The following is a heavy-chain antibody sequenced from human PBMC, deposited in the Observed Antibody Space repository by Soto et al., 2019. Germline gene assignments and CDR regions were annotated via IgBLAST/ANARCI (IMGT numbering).Heavy chain of an antibody. V-gene: IGHV4-28*01. J-gene: IGHJ4*02. CDR1: GYSISSSNW. CDR3: AGREIEGPIDY. CDR2: IYYSVTT. D-gene: IGHD1-26*01. Sequence: QVQLQESGPGLVKPSDTLSLTCAVSGYSISSSNWWGWIRQPPGKGLEWIGYIYYSVTTYYNPSLKSRVTMSVDTSKNQFSLKLTSVTAVDTAVYYCAGREIEGPIDYWGQGTLVTVSS.